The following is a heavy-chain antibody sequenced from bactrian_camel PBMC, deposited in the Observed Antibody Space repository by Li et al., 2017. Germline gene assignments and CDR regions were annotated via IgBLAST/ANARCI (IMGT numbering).Heavy chain of an antibody. CDR3: ATDPSRGDWYVD. J-gene: IGHJ4*01. CDR2: INPDGSNT. V-gene: IGHV3S42*01. CDR1: GFTFSSDA. D-gene: IGHD1*01. Sequence: VQLVESGGGLVQPGGSLRLSCAASGFTFSSDAMNWVRQAPGKGLEWVSAINPDGSNTLYADSVKGRFTISRDNAKSALYLQLNSLKTEDIAVYYCATDPSRGDWYVDWGQGTQVTVS.